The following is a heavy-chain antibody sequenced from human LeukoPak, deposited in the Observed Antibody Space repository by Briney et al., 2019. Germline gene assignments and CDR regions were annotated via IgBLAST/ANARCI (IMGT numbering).Heavy chain of an antibody. CDR3: ARGRGSGWPYYFDY. D-gene: IGHD6-19*01. J-gene: IGHJ4*02. CDR1: GYTLTGYF. CDR2: INPHSGGT. Sequence: ASVKVSCKASGYTLTGYFMHWVRQAPGQGLEWMGWINPHSGGTGYAQNFQGRVTMTRDTSISTAYMDLSRLTSDDTAVYYCARGRGSGWPYYFDYWGQGTLVTVSS. V-gene: IGHV1-2*02.